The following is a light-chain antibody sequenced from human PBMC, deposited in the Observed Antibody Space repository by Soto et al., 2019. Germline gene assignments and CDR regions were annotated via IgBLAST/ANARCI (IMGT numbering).Light chain of an antibody. CDR1: SGHSSYA. Sequence: QSVLTQSPSASASLGDSVRLTCTLTSGHSSYAIAWHQQQPEKGPRFLMKINSDGTHSKGDGIPDRYSGSSSRAERYLTISSLQDEDEADYYCQTWGTGIHVFGTGTKLTVL. CDR2: INSDGTH. V-gene: IGLV4-69*01. J-gene: IGLJ1*01. CDR3: QTWGTGIHV.